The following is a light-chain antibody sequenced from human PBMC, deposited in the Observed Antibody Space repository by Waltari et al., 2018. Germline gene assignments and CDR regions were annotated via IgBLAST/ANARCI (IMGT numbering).Light chain of an antibody. CDR1: SSDVGNYDL. CDR2: EVN. Sequence: QSALTQPASVAGSPGQSITISCTGTSSDVGNYDLFSWYQQYPGKVPKLMIYEVNKRPSGISSRFSGSRSGNTASLTISGLQAEDEADYYCCSYARSDTLIFGGGTKLTVL. V-gene: IGLV2-23*02. CDR3: CSYARSDTLI. J-gene: IGLJ2*01.